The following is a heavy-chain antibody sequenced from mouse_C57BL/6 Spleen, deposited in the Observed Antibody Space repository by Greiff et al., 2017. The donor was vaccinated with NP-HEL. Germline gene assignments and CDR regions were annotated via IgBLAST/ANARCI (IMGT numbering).Heavy chain of an antibody. CDR1: GYTFTSYW. Sequence: VQLQQSGAELVKPGASVKLSCKASGYTFTSYWMHWVKQRPGQGLEWIGMIHPNSGSTNYNEKFKSKATLTVDKSSSTAYMQLSSLTSEDSAVYYCARVGYDYEGVDYWGQGTSVTVSS. CDR2: IHPNSGST. CDR3: ARVGYDYEGVDY. J-gene: IGHJ4*01. V-gene: IGHV1-64*01. D-gene: IGHD2-4*01.